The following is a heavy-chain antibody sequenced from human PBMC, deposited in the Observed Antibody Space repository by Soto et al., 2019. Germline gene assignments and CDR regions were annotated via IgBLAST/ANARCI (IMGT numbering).Heavy chain of an antibody. D-gene: IGHD1-26*01. J-gene: IGHJ1*01. CDR2: FDPEDGET. CDR1: GYTLTELS. Sequence: SVKVSCKVSGYTLTELSMHWVRQAPGKGLEWMGGFDPEDGETIYAQKFQGRVTMTEDTSTDTAYMELSSLRSEDTAVYYCATGERNSGTEKPPFQHWGQGTLVTVSS. V-gene: IGHV1-24*01. CDR3: ATGERNSGTEKPPFQH.